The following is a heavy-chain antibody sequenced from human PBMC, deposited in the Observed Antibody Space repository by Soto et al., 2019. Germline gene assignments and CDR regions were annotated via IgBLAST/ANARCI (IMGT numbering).Heavy chain of an antibody. V-gene: IGHV1-46*01. CDR1: GYTFTSYY. D-gene: IGHD3-22*01. CDR2: INPSGGST. Sequence: ASVKVSCKASGYTFTSYYMHWVRQAPGQGLEWMGIINPSGGSTSYAQKFQGRVTMTRDTSTSTVYMELSSLRSEDTAVYYCARGRGITMIVVVTHPYYFDYWGQGTLVTVSS. CDR3: ARGRGITMIVVVTHPYYFDY. J-gene: IGHJ4*02.